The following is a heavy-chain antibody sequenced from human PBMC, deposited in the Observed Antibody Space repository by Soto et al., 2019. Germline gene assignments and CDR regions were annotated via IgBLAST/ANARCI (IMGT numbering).Heavy chain of an antibody. CDR3: ARVQSSSWGYYYALEV. CDR1: GGSISSYY. V-gene: IGHV4-59*01. J-gene: IGHJ6*01. CDR2: ISHSDST. Sequence: SETLSLTCRISGGSISSYYWNWIRQAPGRGLEWIGFISHSDSTNYNPALTSRVTISVDTSKDQVSLRLNSVTAADTAVYYCARVQSSSWGYYYALEVWGQGTTVTVSS. D-gene: IGHD6-19*01.